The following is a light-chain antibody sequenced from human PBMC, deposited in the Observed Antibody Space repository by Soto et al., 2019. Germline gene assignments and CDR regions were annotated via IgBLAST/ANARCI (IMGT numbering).Light chain of an antibody. CDR3: QQXGSSPRT. CDR2: GAS. CDR1: QSVSGSY. Sequence: IVLTQSPGTLSLSPGDRATLSCRASQSVSGSYLAWYQQKPGLAPRLLIYGASIRATGIPDRFSGSGSGTDFTLTISRLEPEXXAVXXXQQXGSSPRTFGQGTKVEIK. V-gene: IGKV3-20*01. J-gene: IGKJ1*01.